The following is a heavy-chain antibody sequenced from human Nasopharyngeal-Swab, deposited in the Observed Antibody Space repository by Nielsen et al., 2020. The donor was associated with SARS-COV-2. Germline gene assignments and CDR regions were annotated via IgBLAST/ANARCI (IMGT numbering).Heavy chain of an antibody. Sequence: GESLKISCAASGFTFSSYDMHWVRQATGKGLEWVSAIGTAGDTYYPGSVKGRFTISRENAQNSLFLLKNSLRAGDSSVYYCSRTGSGTPYWYFDLWGRGTLVTVSS. D-gene: IGHD6-13*01. CDR1: GFTFSSYD. J-gene: IGHJ2*01. V-gene: IGHV3-13*01. CDR2: IGTAGDT. CDR3: SRTGSGTPYWYFDL.